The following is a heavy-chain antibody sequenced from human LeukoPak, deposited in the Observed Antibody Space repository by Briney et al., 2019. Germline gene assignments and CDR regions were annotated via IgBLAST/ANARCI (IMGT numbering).Heavy chain of an antibody. Sequence: GGSLRLSCAASGFTLSDFSMHWVRQSPGRGLEYVSAINYKGGTTYYADSVKDRFTISRDNSKNTLYLQMNSLRAEDTAVYYCAKDSYSAETSTYYGNHLDYWGQGTLVTVSS. CDR1: GFTLSDFS. V-gene: IGHV3-64*02. D-gene: IGHD1-14*01. CDR2: INYKGGTT. CDR3: AKDSYSAETSTYYGNHLDY. J-gene: IGHJ4*02.